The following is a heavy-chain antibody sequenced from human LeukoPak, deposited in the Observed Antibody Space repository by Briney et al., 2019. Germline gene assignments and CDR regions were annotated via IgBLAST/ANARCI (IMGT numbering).Heavy chain of an antibody. CDR2: IYYSGST. CDR1: GGSVSSGSYY. Sequence: KPPETLSLTCTVSGGSVSSGSYYWSWIRQPPGKGLEWIGYIYYSGSTNYNPSLKSRVTISVDTSKNQFSLKLSSVTAADTAVYYCAREGLYGDYVWSLDYWGQGTLVTVSS. D-gene: IGHD4-17*01. J-gene: IGHJ4*02. CDR3: AREGLYGDYVWSLDY. V-gene: IGHV4-61*01.